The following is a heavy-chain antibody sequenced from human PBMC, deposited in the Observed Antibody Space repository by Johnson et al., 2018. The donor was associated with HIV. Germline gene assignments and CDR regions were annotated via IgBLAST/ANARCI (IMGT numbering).Heavy chain of an antibody. CDR2: ISYDGSDK. CDR3: AREYSSLSQGAFDI. D-gene: IGHD6-6*01. CDR1: GFTFSSYG. V-gene: IGHV3-30*03. J-gene: IGHJ3*02. Sequence: QVQLVESGGGVVQPGRSLRLSCAASGFTFSSYGMHWVRQAPAKGLEWVAFISYDGSDKYYADSVKGRLTISRDSSKNTLYLEMNSLRAEDTAVYYCAREYSSLSQGAFDIWGQGTMVTVSS.